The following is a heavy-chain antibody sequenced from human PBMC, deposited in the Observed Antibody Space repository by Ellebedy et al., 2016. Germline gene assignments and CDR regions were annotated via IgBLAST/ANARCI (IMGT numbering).Heavy chain of an antibody. D-gene: IGHD5-18*01. CDR1: GGSISSYY. Sequence: SETLSLTCTVSGGSISSYYWSWIRQPPGKGLEWIGYIYYSGSTNYNPSLKSRVTISVDTSKNQFSLKLSSVTAADTAVYYCARARYSYGYRYFGYWGQGTLVTVSS. CDR2: IYYSGST. CDR3: ARARYSYGYRYFGY. J-gene: IGHJ4*02. V-gene: IGHV4-59*01.